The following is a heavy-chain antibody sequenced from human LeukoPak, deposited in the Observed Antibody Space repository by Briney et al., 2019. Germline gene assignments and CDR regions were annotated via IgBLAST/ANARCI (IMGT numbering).Heavy chain of an antibody. J-gene: IGHJ4*02. V-gene: IGHV3-48*03. D-gene: IGHD3-3*01. CDR3: ARGQRRGYYDFWSRYPYFDY. Sequence: GGSLRLSCVSSGFTFSNYEMNWVRQAPGKGLEWISYISGRGVVYYAASVKGRFTVSTDDANNSLYLQMNSLRAEDTAVYYCARGQRRGYYDFWSRYPYFDYLVQGILVTVSS. CDR1: GFTFSNYE. CDR2: ISGRGVV.